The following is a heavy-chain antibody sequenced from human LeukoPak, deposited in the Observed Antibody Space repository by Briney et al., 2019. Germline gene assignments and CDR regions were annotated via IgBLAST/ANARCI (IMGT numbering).Heavy chain of an antibody. CDR2: ISPNSGAT. J-gene: IGHJ4*02. CDR3: ARFSVGGRYDFDY. Sequence: GASVKVSCKASGYTFTSYTMNWVRQAPGQGLEWMGWISPNSGATKYAQKFQDRVTMTRDTSINTAYMELSRLTSDDTAVYYCARFSVGGRYDFDYWGQGTLVTVSS. D-gene: IGHD3-9*01. V-gene: IGHV1-2*02. CDR1: GYTFTSYT.